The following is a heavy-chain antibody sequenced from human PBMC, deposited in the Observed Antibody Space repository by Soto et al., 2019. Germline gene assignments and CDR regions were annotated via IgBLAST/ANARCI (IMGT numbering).Heavy chain of an antibody. CDR3: ARGYNEEVDYYYYYGMDV. V-gene: IGHV4-34*01. CDR2: INHSGST. J-gene: IGHJ6*02. CDR1: GVSFCGYY. Sequence: SGTLSLSCAVSGVSFCGYYSTWIRQPPGKGGEWIGEINHSGSTNYNPSLQRRVTISVDTSKNQCSLKLSSVTAAHTAVYYCARGYNEEVDYYYYYGMDVWGQGTTVTVSS. D-gene: IGHD1-20*01.